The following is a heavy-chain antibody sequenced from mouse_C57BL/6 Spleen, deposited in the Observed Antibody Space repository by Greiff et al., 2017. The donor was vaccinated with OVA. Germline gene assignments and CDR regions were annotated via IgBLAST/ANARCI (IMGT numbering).Heavy chain of an antibody. Sequence: QVQLQQSGAELVKPGASVKLSCKASGYTFTSYWMQWVKQRPGQGLEWIGEIDPSDSYTNYNQKFKGKATLTVDTSSSTAYMQLSSLTSEDSAVYYCASSYDYSAWFAYWGQGTLVTVSA. CDR1: GYTFTSYW. CDR2: IDPSDSYT. V-gene: IGHV1-50*01. D-gene: IGHD2-4*01. CDR3: ASSYDYSAWFAY. J-gene: IGHJ3*01.